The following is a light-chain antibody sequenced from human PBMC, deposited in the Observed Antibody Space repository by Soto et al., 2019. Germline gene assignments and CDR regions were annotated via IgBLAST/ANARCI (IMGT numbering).Light chain of an antibody. CDR2: EGS. V-gene: IGLV2-23*01. Sequence: QSALTQPASVSGSPGQSITISCTGSSSDIGTYNLVSWYQQHPGKAPKLIIYEGSKRPSGISNRFSGSKSGNSASLTISGLQAEADAYYHCCLYAGPFWIFGGGTQLTVL. J-gene: IGLJ7*01. CDR1: SSDIGTYNL. CDR3: CLYAGPFWI.